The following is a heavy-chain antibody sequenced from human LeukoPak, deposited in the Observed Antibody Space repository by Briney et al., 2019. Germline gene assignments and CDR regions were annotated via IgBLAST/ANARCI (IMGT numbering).Heavy chain of an antibody. D-gene: IGHD5-18*01. J-gene: IGHJ6*03. V-gene: IGHV4-4*09. Sequence: PSETLSLTCTVSGGTISSYYWSWIRQPPGKGLEWIGYIYTSGSTNYNPSRNSRVTISVTTSKNQISLKLSSGTAADTTVYYCAWSRGYSYGWGIFFYMDVWGKGTTVTVSS. CDR3: AWSRGYSYGWGIFFYMDV. CDR1: GGTISSYY. CDR2: IYTSGST.